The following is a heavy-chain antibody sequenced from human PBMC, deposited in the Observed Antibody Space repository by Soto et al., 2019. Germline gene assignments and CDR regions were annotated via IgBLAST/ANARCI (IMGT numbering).Heavy chain of an antibody. V-gene: IGHV1-3*01. D-gene: IGHD3-10*01. CDR2: INAGGGYT. CDR3: ARGRVVRRVTNTVPHNF. CDR1: GYTFTTYA. Sequence: QVQLVQSGAEVKKPGASVKVSCKTSGYTFTTYAMHWVRQAPGQRLEWMGWINAGGGYTKYSQRFQGRVTISRDTYTSTVYMELSILTPEDTAVDYCARGRVVRRVTNTVPHNFWGQGTLVTVST. J-gene: IGHJ4*02.